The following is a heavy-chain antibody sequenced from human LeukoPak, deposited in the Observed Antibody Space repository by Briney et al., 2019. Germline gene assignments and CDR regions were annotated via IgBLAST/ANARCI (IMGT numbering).Heavy chain of an antibody. CDR1: GGSISSSSFY. J-gene: IGHJ3*02. Sequence: SSETLSLTCTVSGGSISSSSFYWGWIRQPPGGGLEWIGSINYSGSTYYNPSLKSRVTISVDTSKNQFSLKLSSVTAADTAVYYCARGGGDWNDAYRNAFDIWDQGTMGTVSS. V-gene: IGHV4-39*01. D-gene: IGHD1-1*01. CDR3: ARGGGDWNDAYRNAFDI. CDR2: INYSGST.